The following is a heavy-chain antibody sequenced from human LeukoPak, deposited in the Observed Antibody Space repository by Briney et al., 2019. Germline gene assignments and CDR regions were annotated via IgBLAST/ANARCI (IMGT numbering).Heavy chain of an antibody. Sequence: GGSLRLSCAASGFTFSSYAMSWVRQAPGKGLEWVSAIIGSGGSTYYADSVKSRFTISRDNSKNTLFLQMNSLRAEDTAVYYCAARGSLPYNWFGPWGQGTLVTVSS. CDR2: IIGSGGST. V-gene: IGHV3-23*01. D-gene: IGHD2-15*01. J-gene: IGHJ5*02. CDR1: GFTFSSYA. CDR3: AARGSLPYNWFGP.